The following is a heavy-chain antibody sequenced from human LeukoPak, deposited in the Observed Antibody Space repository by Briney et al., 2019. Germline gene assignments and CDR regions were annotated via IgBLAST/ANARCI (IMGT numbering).Heavy chain of an antibody. J-gene: IGHJ4*02. CDR1: GFTFSSYA. V-gene: IGHV3-48*01. Sequence: GRSLRLSCAASGFTFSSYAMHWVRQAPGKGLEWVSYISFTGNTIKYADSVKGRFTISRDNSKNTLYLQMNSLRPEDTAVYYCAKDGWETHWGQGTLVTVSS. D-gene: IGHD1-26*01. CDR3: AKDGWETH. CDR2: ISFTGNTI.